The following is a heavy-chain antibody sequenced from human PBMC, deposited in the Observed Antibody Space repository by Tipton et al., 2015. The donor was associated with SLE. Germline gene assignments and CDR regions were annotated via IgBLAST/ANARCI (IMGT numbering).Heavy chain of an antibody. CDR1: GFTFSSYS. V-gene: IGHV3-74*01. Sequence: GSLRLSCAASGFTFSSYSMNWVRQAPGKGLVWVSRINSDGSSTSYADSVKGRFTISRDNAKNTLYLQMNSLRAEDTAVYYCARVRLDCSGGSCYSGAFDIWGQGTMVTVSS. CDR2: INSDGSST. CDR3: ARVRLDCSGGSCYSGAFDI. J-gene: IGHJ3*02. D-gene: IGHD2-15*01.